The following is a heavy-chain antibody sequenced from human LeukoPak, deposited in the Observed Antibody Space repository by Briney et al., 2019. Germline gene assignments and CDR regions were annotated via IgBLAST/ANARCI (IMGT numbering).Heavy chain of an antibody. J-gene: IGHJ4*02. CDR2: ISSSSSII. Sequence: GGSLRLSCAASGFTFSSYSMKWVRQAPGKGLEWVSYISSSSSIIYYADSVKGRFTISRDNAKNSLYLQMNSLRAEDTAVYCCASLGSTSLNRDYWGQGTLVTVSS. CDR3: ASLGSTSLNRDY. D-gene: IGHD2-2*01. CDR1: GFTFSSYS. V-gene: IGHV3-48*01.